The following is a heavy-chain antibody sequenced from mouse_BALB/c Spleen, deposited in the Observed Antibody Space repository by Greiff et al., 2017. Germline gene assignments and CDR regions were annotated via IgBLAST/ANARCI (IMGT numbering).Heavy chain of an antibody. CDR2: IWGDGST. CDR3: ARDLYYGSSHYYAMDY. V-gene: IGHV2-6-7*01. D-gene: IGHD1-1*01. J-gene: IGHJ4*01. CDR1: GFSLTGYG. Sequence: VHLVESGPGLVAPSQSLSITCTVSGFSLTGYGVNWVRQPPGKGLEWLGMIWGDGSTDYNSALKSRLSISKDNSKSQVFLKMNSLQTDDTARYYCARDLYYGSSHYYAMDYWGQGTSVTVSS.